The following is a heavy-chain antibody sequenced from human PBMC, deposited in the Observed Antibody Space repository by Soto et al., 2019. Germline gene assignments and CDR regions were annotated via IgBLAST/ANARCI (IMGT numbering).Heavy chain of an antibody. V-gene: IGHV3-66*01. CDR1: GFTVSSNY. CDR2: IYSGGST. CDR3: ARDKMTTVTPSLDY. D-gene: IGHD4-17*01. Sequence: PGGSLRLSCAASGFTVSSNYMSWVRQAPGKGLEWVSVIYSGGSTYYADSVEGRFTISRDNSKNTLYLQMNSLRAEDTAVYYCARDKMTTVTPSLDYWGQGTLVTVSS. J-gene: IGHJ4*02.